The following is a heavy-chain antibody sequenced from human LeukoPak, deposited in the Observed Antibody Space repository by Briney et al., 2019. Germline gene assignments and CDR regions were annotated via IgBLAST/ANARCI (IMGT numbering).Heavy chain of an antibody. D-gene: IGHD4-17*01. Sequence: SGGSLRLSCAASGFTFSSNWMSWVRQAPGKGLEWVANIKQDGSEKYYVDSVKGRFTISRDNAKNSLYLQMHSLRVEDTAVYYCARDPHYGDYYYVVSWGQGTLVTVSS. CDR3: ARDPHYGDYYYVVS. CDR1: GFTFSSNW. CDR2: IKQDGSEK. V-gene: IGHV3-7*01. J-gene: IGHJ4*02.